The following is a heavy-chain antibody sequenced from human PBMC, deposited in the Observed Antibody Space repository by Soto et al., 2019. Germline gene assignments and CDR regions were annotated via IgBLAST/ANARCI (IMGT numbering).Heavy chain of an antibody. V-gene: IGHV1-2*04. CDR2: INPNSGGT. CDR3: ARDQVTMVRGVAPPLYYYYGMDV. J-gene: IGHJ6*02. Sequence: GASVKVSCKASGYTFTGYYMHWVRQAPGQGLEWMGWINPNSGGTNYAQKFQGWVTMTRDTSISTAYMELSRLRSDDTAVYYCARDQVTMVRGVAPPLYYYYGMDVWGQGTTVTVSS. CDR1: GYTFTGYY. D-gene: IGHD3-10*01.